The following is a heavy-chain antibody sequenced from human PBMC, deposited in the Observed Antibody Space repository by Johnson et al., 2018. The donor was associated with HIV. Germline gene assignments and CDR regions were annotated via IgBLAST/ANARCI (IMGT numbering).Heavy chain of an antibody. CDR2: IKQDGSEK. Sequence: EQLVESGGGLVQPGRSLRLSCAASGFTFDDYAMHWVRQAPGKVLEWVANIKQDGSEKYYVDSVKGRFTISRDNAKNSLYLQMNSLRAEDTAVYYCASTSPPGLLAFQDAFDIWGQGTMVTVSS. V-gene: IGHV3-7*01. CDR1: GFTFDDYA. J-gene: IGHJ3*02. CDR3: ASTSPPGLLAFQDAFDI. D-gene: IGHD2-15*01.